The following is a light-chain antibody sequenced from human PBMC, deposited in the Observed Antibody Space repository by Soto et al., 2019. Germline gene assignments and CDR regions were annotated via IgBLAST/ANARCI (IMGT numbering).Light chain of an antibody. CDR3: VAFAGGDYV. Sequence: QSALTRPPSASGSPGQSVTISCTGTSSDVGAYIFVSWYQQHPGKAPKLMVYDVNRRPPGVPDRFFGSKSGNTASLTVSGLQAEDEADYYGVAFAGGDYVFGNVTKVTVL. CDR1: SSDVGAYIF. V-gene: IGLV2-8*01. CDR2: DVN. J-gene: IGLJ1*01.